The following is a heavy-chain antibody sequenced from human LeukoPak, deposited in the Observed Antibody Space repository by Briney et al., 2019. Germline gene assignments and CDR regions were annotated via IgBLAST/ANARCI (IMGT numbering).Heavy chain of an antibody. Sequence: SETLSLTCTVSGGSISSYYWSWIGQPPGKGLGWIGYIYYSGSTNYNPSLKSRVTISVDTSKNQFSLKLSSVTAADTAVYYCARDGPWDAFDIWGQGTMVTVSS. J-gene: IGHJ3*02. CDR1: GGSISSYY. CDR3: ARDGPWDAFDI. CDR2: IYYSGST. V-gene: IGHV4-59*01.